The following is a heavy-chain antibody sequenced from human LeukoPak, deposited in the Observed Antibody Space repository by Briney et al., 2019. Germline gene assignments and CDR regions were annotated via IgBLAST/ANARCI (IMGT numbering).Heavy chain of an antibody. CDR3: ASYGSGSYLY. V-gene: IGHV3-21*01. CDR2: ISSSSIYI. Sequence: GGSLRLSCAASGFTFSSYSMNWVRQAPGKGLEWVSSISSSSIYIYYADSVKGRFTLSRDNAKNSPYLQMNSLRAEDTAVYYCASYGSGSYLYWGQGNLVTVSP. D-gene: IGHD3-10*01. J-gene: IGHJ4*02. CDR1: GFTFSSYS.